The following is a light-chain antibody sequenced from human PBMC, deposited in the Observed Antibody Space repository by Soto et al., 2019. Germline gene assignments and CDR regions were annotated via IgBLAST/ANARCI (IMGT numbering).Light chain of an antibody. Sequence: EIVLTQSPGTLSLSPGERATLSCRASQSVSSSYLAWYQQKPGQAPRLLIYGASSRATGIPDRFSGSGSGTVFTLTISRLEPEDFAVYYCQQYGSSPLVTFGQGTRLEIK. CDR3: QQYGSSPLVT. CDR2: GAS. J-gene: IGKJ5*01. CDR1: QSVSSSY. V-gene: IGKV3-20*01.